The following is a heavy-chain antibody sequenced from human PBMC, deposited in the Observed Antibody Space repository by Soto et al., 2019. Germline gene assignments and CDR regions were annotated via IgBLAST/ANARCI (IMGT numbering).Heavy chain of an antibody. CDR2: FFSNDDK. Sequence: ASGPTLVNHTETLTLTCTVSGFSLSNVRMGVSRIGQPPGIALEWFAHFFSNDDKSYNTSLKRRLTISKDTSRSQVVLTMNNSDPVDTATYFCARLNVMLIESYFYAVDVWGQGTTVTVSS. CDR1: GFSLSNVRMG. CDR3: ARLNVMLIESYFYAVDV. D-gene: IGHD3-10*01. J-gene: IGHJ6*02. V-gene: IGHV2-26*01.